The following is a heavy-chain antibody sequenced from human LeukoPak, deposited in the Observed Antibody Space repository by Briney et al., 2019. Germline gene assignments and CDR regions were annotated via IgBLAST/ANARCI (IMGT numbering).Heavy chain of an antibody. CDR2: ISSSSSYI. CDR1: GFTFSSYS. Sequence: GGSLRLSCAASGFTFSSYSMNWVRQAPGKGLEWVSSISSSSSYIYYADSVEGRFTISRDNAKNSLYLQMNSLRAEDTAVYYCAREKKHIVVVTAIRFFDYWGQGTLVTVSS. CDR3: AREKKHIVVVTAIRFFDY. D-gene: IGHD2-21*02. J-gene: IGHJ4*02. V-gene: IGHV3-21*01.